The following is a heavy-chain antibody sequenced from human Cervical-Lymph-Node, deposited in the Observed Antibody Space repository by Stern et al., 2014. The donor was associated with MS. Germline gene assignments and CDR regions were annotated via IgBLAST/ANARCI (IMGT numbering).Heavy chain of an antibody. V-gene: IGHV1-69*06. D-gene: IGHD3-22*01. J-gene: IGHJ3*02. CDR3: ARTDYYDSSGYYDDAFDI. CDR1: GGTFSSYT. Sequence: QVQLVQSGAEVKKPGSSVKVSCKASGGTFSSYTIAWVRQAPGQGLEWMGEITPMFGTAKYAQRFQGRVTLTADKSTSTAYMELTSLRSEDTAVFYCARTDYYDSSGYYDDAFDIWGQGTMVTVSS. CDR2: ITPMFGTA.